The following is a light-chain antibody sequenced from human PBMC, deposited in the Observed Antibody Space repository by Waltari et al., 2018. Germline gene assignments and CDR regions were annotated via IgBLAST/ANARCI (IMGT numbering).Light chain of an antibody. CDR3: QAWDNTIVV. J-gene: IGLJ3*02. Sequence: SYELTQPPSVSVSPGQTAIITCSGDELDYKYTSWYRQRPGQSPVLILHEDNKRPSGIPDRFSGSSSGNIATLTISGTQAMDGAEYYCQAWDNTIVVFGGGTKLTVL. V-gene: IGLV3-1*01. CDR2: EDN. CDR1: ELDYKY.